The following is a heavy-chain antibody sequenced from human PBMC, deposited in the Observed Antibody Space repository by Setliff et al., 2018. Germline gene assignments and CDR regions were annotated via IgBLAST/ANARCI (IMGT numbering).Heavy chain of an antibody. Sequence: SETLSLTCAVYGGSFSGYYWTWIRQPPGKGLEWIGEINHSGSSNYNPSLEGRVTISVDTSKNQFSLSLTSVTAADTALYYCARRHLLSWFDSWGQGRLVTVSS. CDR1: GGSFSGYY. J-gene: IGHJ5*01. CDR3: ARRHLLSWFDS. CDR2: INHSGSS. V-gene: IGHV4-34*01.